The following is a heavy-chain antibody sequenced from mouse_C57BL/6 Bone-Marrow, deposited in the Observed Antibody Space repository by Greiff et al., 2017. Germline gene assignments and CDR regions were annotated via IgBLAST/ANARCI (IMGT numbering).Heavy chain of an antibody. CDR3: ARGGDYDLFDY. CDR2: IYPGSGNT. CDR1: GYTFTDYY. J-gene: IGHJ2*01. D-gene: IGHD2-4*01. Sequence: QVQLQQSGAELVRPGASVKLSCKASGYTFTDYYINWVKQRPGQGLEWIARIYPGSGNTYYNEKFKGKATLTAEKSSSTAYMQLSSLTSYDAAVYFCARGGDYDLFDYWGQGTTLTVAS. V-gene: IGHV1-76*01.